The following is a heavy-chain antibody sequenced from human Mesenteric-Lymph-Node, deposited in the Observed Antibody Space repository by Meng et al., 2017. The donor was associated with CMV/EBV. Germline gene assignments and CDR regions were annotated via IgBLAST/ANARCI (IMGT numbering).Heavy chain of an antibody. V-gene: IGHV3-21*01. Sequence: GGSLRLSCVASGFTFSSYSMNWVRQAPGKGLEWVSSISSSSSYIYYADSVKGRFTISRDNAKNSLYLQMNSLRAEDTAVYYCARFFWSGYYRDYGMDVWGQGTTVTVSS. CDR2: ISSSSSYI. CDR3: ARFFWSGYYRDYGMDV. CDR1: GFTFSSYS. J-gene: IGHJ6*02. D-gene: IGHD3-3*01.